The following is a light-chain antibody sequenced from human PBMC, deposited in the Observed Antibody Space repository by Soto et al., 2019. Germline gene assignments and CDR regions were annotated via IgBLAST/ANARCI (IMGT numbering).Light chain of an antibody. J-gene: IGKJ4*01. V-gene: IGKV1-5*03. Sequence: DIAISRSPSTLSASVGDRVTPSCRPSQSISSWLAWYQKKPGKAPKLLIYKASGLESGVPSRFSGSGSGTDFTLTISCLQPDDFATYYCQQYESYSPLTFGGGTKVDIK. CDR3: QQYESYSPLT. CDR1: QSISSW. CDR2: KAS.